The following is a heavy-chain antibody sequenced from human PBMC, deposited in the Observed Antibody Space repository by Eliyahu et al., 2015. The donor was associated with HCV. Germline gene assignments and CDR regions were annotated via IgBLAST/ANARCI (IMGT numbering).Heavy chain of an antibody. V-gene: IGHV1-69*06. CDR2: IIPIFGTA. D-gene: IGHD3-10*01. CDR3: ARGDGSGDLNYYYYGMDV. J-gene: IGHJ6*02. CDR1: GGTFSSYA. Sequence: EVKKPGSSVKVSCKASGGTFSSYAISWVRQAPGQGLEWMGGIIPIFGTANYAQKFQGRVTITADKSTSTAYMELSSLRSEDTAVYYCARGDGSGDLNYYYYGMDVWGQGTTVTVSS.